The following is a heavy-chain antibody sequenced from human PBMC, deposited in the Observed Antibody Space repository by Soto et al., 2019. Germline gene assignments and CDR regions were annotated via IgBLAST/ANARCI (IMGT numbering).Heavy chain of an antibody. J-gene: IGHJ5*01. CDR2: VYFTGKT. CDR3: ARAGSSTATWIDP. Sequence: PSETLSLTCTVSGASLIVGGFYWTWIRQRPGEGLEWIGYVYFTGKTYYNPSLKSRVTISADTSKDQFSLELRSVTAADTAVYYCARAGSSTATWIDPWGQGTLVTVSS. D-gene: IGHD2-2*01. CDR1: GASLIVGGFY. V-gene: IGHV4-31*02.